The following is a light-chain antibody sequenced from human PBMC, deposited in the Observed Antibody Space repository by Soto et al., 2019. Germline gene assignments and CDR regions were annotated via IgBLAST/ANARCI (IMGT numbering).Light chain of an antibody. V-gene: IGLV1-44*01. Sequence: QAAVTQPPSTSGTPGQRVAISCSGSSSNIGSNTVDWYQQLPGTAPKLLIYSNNKRPSGVPDRFSGSKSGTSASLVISGLQSEDEADYYCAAWDDSLNGFVFGTGTKLTVL. J-gene: IGLJ1*01. CDR2: SNN. CDR3: AAWDDSLNGFV. CDR1: SSNIGSNT.